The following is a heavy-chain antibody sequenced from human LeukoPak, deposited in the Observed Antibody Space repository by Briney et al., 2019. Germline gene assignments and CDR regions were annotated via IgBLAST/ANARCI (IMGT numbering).Heavy chain of an antibody. CDR1: GVSISSSNSY. J-gene: IGHJ3*02. Sequence: PSETLSLTCTVSGVSISSSNSYWGWIRQPPGKGLEWIGYIYYSGSTNYNPSLKSRVTISVDTSKNQFSLKLSSVTAADTAVYYCARVGLYGFGEEDAFDIWGQGTMVTVSS. V-gene: IGHV4-61*05. CDR3: ARVGLYGFGEEDAFDI. CDR2: IYYSGST. D-gene: IGHD3-10*01.